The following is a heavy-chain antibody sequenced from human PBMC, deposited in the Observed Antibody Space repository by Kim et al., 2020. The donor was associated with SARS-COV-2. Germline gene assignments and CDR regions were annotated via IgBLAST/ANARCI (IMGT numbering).Heavy chain of an antibody. J-gene: IGHJ4*03. D-gene: IGHD3-22*01. CDR2: ISSSSSSI. V-gene: IGHV3-48*04. CDR1: GFTFSSYE. CDR3: ARASYGSSGYYPKHYFDY. Sequence: GGSLRLSCAASGFTFSSYEMNWVRQAPGKGLEWVSYISSSSSSIYYADSVKGRFTISRDNAKNSLYLQMNSLRAEDTAVYYCARASYGSSGYYPKHYFDYWGQGTPVTVSS.